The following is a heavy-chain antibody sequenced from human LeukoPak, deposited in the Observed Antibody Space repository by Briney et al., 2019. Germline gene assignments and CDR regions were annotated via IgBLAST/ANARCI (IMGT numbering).Heavy chain of an antibody. CDR1: GGSISSYY. V-gene: IGHV3-21*01. J-gene: IGHJ6*03. CDR2: ISSSSSYI. D-gene: IGHD3-3*01. CDR3: ARDYPYQAVWSGYSHLPGYMDV. Sequence: KASETLSLTCTVSGGSISSYYWSWIRQPPGKGLEWVSSISSSSSYIYYADLVKGRFTISRDNAKNSLYLQMNSLRAEDTAVYYCARDYPYQAVWSGYSHLPGYMDVWGKGTTVTVSS.